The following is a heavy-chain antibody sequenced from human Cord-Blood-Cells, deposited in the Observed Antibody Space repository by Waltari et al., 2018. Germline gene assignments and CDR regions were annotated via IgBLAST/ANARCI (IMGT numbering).Heavy chain of an antibody. J-gene: IGHJ5*02. CDR2: IYYSGST. V-gene: IGHV4-39*07. D-gene: IGHD3-10*01. Sequence: QLQLQESGPGLVKPSETLSLTCTVSGGSISSSSYYWGWIRPPPGKGLEWIGSIYYSGSTYYNPSLKSRVTISVDTSKNQFSLKLSSVTAADTAVYYCARENYYGSGSYQKYNWFDPWGQGTLVTVSS. CDR3: ARENYYGSGSYQKYNWFDP. CDR1: GGSISSSSYY.